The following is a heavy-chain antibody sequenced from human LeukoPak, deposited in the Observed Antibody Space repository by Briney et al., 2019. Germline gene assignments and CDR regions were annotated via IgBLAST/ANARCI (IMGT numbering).Heavy chain of an antibody. CDR3: ARVWGIAVAGSLTPTLGALDY. D-gene: IGHD6-19*01. V-gene: IGHV1-2*02. CDR1: GYTFTGYY. J-gene: IGHJ4*02. CDR2: INPNSGGT. Sequence: ASVKVSCKASGYTFTGYYMHWVRQAPGQGLEWMGWINPNSGGTNYAQTFQGRVTMTRETSISTAYMELSRLRSDDMAVSYCARVWGIAVAGSLTPTLGALDYWGQGTLVTVSS.